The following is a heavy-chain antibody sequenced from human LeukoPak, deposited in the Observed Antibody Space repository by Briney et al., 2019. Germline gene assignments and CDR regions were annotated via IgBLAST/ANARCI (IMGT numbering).Heavy chain of an antibody. CDR1: GFSLSIAW. V-gene: IGHV3-15*01. Sequence: GGSLRLSCVASGFSLSIAWMSWVRQAPGKGLEWVGRIKSRGDGETRDYAARVKDRFIISRDDSENTLYLEMNSLRPEDTAVYYCAAVGHYLSNAFNTWGQGTFVTVSA. J-gene: IGHJ3*02. CDR2: IKSRGDGETR. D-gene: IGHD2/OR15-2a*01. CDR3: AAVGHYLSNAFNT.